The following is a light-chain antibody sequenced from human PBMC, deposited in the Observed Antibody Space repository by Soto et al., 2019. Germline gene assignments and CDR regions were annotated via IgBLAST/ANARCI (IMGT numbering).Light chain of an antibody. V-gene: IGLV2-14*01. CDR3: SSYTSSSTLV. Sequence: QSALTQPASVSGSPGQSITISCPGTSIDVGGYNYVSGYQQHPGKAPKLMFYDVSNRPSGVSNRFSGSKSGNTASLTISGLQAEDEADYYCSSYTSSSTLVFGGGTQLTVL. J-gene: IGLJ2*01. CDR2: DVS. CDR1: SIDVGGYNY.